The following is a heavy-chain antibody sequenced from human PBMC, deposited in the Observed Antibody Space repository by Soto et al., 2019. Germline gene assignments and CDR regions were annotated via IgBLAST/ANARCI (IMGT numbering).Heavy chain of an antibody. CDR2: IIPIFGTA. D-gene: IGHD2-15*01. Sequence: SVKVSCKASGGTFSSYAISWVRQAPGQGLEWMGGIIPIFGTANYAQKFQGRVTITADESTSTAYMELSSLRSEDTAVYYCARAKDIGRPNAFDIWGQGTMVTVSS. J-gene: IGHJ3*02. V-gene: IGHV1-69*13. CDR1: GGTFSSYA. CDR3: ARAKDIGRPNAFDI.